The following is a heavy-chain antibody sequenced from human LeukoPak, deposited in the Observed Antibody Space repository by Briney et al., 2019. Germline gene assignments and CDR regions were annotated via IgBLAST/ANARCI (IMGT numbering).Heavy chain of an antibody. J-gene: IGHJ4*02. CDR1: GFTFSSYA. CDR2: ISGSGGST. D-gene: IGHD2-21*02. Sequence: GGSLRLSCAASGFTFSSYAMSWVRQAPGKGLEWVSAISGSGGSTYYADSVKGRFTISRDNAKNSLYLQMNSLRAEDTAVYYCARDPGLLPFDYWGQGTLVTVSS. V-gene: IGHV3-23*01. CDR3: ARDPGLLPFDY.